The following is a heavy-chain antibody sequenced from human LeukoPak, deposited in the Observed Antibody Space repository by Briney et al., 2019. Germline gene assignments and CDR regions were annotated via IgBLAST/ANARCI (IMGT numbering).Heavy chain of an antibody. D-gene: IGHD6-13*01. V-gene: IGHV3-74*01. Sequence: GGSLRLSCAASGFTFINYWMHWVRQAPGKGLVWVSRINGVGTTISYADSVKGRFTISRDNAKNTLYLQMNSLRAEDTAVYYCAKEAAGADFDYWGQGTLVTVSS. CDR2: INGVGTTI. CDR1: GFTFINYW. J-gene: IGHJ4*02. CDR3: AKEAAGADFDY.